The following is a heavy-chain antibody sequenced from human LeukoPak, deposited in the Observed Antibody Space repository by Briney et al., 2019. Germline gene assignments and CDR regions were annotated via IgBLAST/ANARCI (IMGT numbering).Heavy chain of an antibody. D-gene: IGHD4-17*01. CDR2: INHSGSS. CDR3: ARRLATTVTNAFDI. V-gene: IGHV4-34*01. CDR1: GGSFSGYY. J-gene: IGHJ3*02. Sequence: KPSETLSLTCAVYGGSFSGYYWSWIRQPPGKGLEWIGEINHSGSSNYNPSLKSRVTISVDTSKNQFSLKLSSVTAADTAVYYCARRLATTVTNAFDIWGQGTMVTVSS.